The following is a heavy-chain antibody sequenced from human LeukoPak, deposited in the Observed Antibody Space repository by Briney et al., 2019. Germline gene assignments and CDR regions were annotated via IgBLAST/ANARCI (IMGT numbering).Heavy chain of an antibody. CDR3: ARATGTKVPPGY. CDR2: INHSGRN. Sequence: SETPSLTCAVYGGSFSGYYWSWIRQPPGKGLEWIGEINHSGRNNYNPSLKSRVTISVDTSKNQFSLKLSSVTAADTAVYYCARATGTKVPPGYWGQGTLVTVSS. CDR1: GGSFSGYY. D-gene: IGHD1-7*01. V-gene: IGHV4-34*01. J-gene: IGHJ4*02.